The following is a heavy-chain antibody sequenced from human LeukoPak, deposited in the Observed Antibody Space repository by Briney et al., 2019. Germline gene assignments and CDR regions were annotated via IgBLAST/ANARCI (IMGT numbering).Heavy chain of an antibody. CDR2: ISGSGGST. Sequence: PGGSLRLSCAASGFTFSSYAMSWVRQAPGKGLEWVSAISGSGGSTYYADSVKGRFTISRDNSKNTLYLQMNSLRAEDTGVYYCAKDLDLYYDFWSGYYPPSYFDYWGQGTLVTVSS. CDR1: GFTFSSYA. CDR3: AKDLDLYYDFWSGYYPPSYFDY. D-gene: IGHD3-3*01. J-gene: IGHJ4*02. V-gene: IGHV3-23*01.